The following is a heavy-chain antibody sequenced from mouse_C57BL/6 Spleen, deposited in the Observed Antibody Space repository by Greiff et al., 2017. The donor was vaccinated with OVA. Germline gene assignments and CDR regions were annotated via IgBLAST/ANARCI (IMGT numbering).Heavy chain of an antibody. CDR2: IDPSDSYT. CDR3: AYSKGAMDY. V-gene: IGHV1-69*01. D-gene: IGHD2-5*01. CDR1: GYTFTSYW. J-gene: IGHJ4*01. Sequence: VQLQQSGAELVMPGASVKLSCKASGYTFTSYWMHWVKQRPGQGLEWIGEIDPSDSYTNYNQKFKGKSTLTVDKSSSTAYMQLSSLTSEDSAVYYCAYSKGAMDYWGQGTSVTVSS.